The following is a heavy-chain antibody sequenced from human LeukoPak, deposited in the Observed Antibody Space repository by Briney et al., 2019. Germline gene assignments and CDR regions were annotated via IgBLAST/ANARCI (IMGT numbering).Heavy chain of an antibody. V-gene: IGHV3-21*04. D-gene: IGHD3-3*01. CDR1: GFTFSSYS. Sequence: PGGSLRLSCAVSGFTFSSYSMSWVRQAPGKGLEWVSSISSSSSYIYYADSVKGRFTISRDNSKNTLYLQMNSLRAEDTAVYYCAKHWNYYYYGMDVWGQGTTVTVSS. J-gene: IGHJ6*02. CDR2: ISSSSSYI. CDR3: AKHWNYYYYGMDV.